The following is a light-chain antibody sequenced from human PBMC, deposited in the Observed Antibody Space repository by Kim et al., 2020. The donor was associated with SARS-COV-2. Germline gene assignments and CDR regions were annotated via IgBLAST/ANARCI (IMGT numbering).Light chain of an antibody. CDR2: AAS. Sequence: ESVGDRVTITCRASQDFNDYLAWFQQKPEKAPKSLIYAASRLQSGVPSRFSGSGYGTEFTLTISNLQPEDFATYYCQQYKYYQWTFGQGTKVDIK. J-gene: IGKJ1*01. CDR3: QQYKYYQWT. V-gene: IGKV1-16*01. CDR1: QDFNDY.